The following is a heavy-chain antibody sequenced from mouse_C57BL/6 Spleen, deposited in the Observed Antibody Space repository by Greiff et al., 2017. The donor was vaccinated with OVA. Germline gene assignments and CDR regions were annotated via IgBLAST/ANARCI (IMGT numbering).Heavy chain of an antibody. Sequence: VKLQESGAELVRPGTSVKVSCKASGYAFTNYLIEWVKQRPGQGLEWIGVINPGSGGTNYNEKFKGKATLTADKSSSTAYMQLSSLTSEDSAVYFCARSGFITTVVAPFAYWGQGTLVTVSA. CDR1: GYAFTNYL. CDR2: INPGSGGT. D-gene: IGHD1-1*01. CDR3: ARSGFITTVVAPFAY. V-gene: IGHV1-54*01. J-gene: IGHJ3*01.